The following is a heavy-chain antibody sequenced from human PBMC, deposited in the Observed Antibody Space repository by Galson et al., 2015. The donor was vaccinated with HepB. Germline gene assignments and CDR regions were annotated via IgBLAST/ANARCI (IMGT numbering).Heavy chain of an antibody. CDR1: GYTFTSYG. V-gene: IGHV1-18*04. CDR3: ARDVGTDGYFDY. Sequence: SVKVSCKASGYTFTSYGISWVRQAPGQGLEWMGWISAYNGNTNYAQKLQGRVTMTTDTSTSTAYMELRSLRSDDTALYFCARDVGTDGYFDYWGQGTLVTVSS. J-gene: IGHJ4*02. CDR2: ISAYNGNT. D-gene: IGHD1-26*01.